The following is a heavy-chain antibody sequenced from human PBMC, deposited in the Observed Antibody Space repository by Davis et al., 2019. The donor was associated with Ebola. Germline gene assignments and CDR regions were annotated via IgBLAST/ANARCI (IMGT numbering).Heavy chain of an antibody. CDR3: ARAALGAGYFDY. CDR2: IGTAGDT. CDR1: GFTFSSYS. J-gene: IGHJ4*02. V-gene: IGHV3-13*01. Sequence: GESLKISCAASGFTFSSYSMNWVRQAPGKGLEWVSAIGTAGDTYYPGSVKGRFTISRENAKNSLYLQMNSLRAGDTAVYYCARAALGAGYFDYWGQGTLVAVSS. D-gene: IGHD6-19*01.